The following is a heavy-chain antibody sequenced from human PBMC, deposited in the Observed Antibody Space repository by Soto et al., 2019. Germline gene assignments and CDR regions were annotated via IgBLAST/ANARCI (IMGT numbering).Heavy chain of an antibody. CDR3: AKEMGDYYDSSGSWFDP. V-gene: IGHV3-23*01. D-gene: IGHD3-22*01. CDR2: ISGSGGNT. Sequence: GGSLRLSCAASGFTFSSYVMSWVRQAPGKGLKWVSAISGSGGNTYYADSVKGRFTISRDNSKNTLFLQMNSLRAEDTALYFCAKEMGDYYDSSGSWFDPWGQGTLVTVSS. CDR1: GFTFSSYV. J-gene: IGHJ5*02.